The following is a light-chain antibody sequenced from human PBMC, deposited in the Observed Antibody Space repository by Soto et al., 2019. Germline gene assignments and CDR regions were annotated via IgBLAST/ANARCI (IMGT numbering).Light chain of an antibody. CDR2: AAS. Sequence: DIQMTQSPSSLSASIGDRVTITCRASQSITNYLNWYQQKPGRAPKLLISAASSLQTGVPSRFSGSGSGTDFILTINSVQPEDFATYYCQQSFTTPITFGQGTPLEIK. CDR1: QSITNY. CDR3: QQSFTTPIT. J-gene: IGKJ5*01. V-gene: IGKV1-39*01.